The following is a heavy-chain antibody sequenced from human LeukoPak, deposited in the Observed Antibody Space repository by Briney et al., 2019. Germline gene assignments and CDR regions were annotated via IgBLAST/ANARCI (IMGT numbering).Heavy chain of an antibody. CDR3: ARGMGGYGGYDY. CDR2: INSDGSST. V-gene: IGHV3-74*01. CDR1: GLLFSIYC. D-gene: IGHD5-12*01. Sequence: GVSLRLSCAASGLLFSIYCVHWVRHAPGKGLVWVTRINSDGSSTSYADSVKGRFTISRDNAKNKLYLQMNSLRVEDTAVYYCARGMGGYGGYDYWGQGTLVTVSS. J-gene: IGHJ4*02.